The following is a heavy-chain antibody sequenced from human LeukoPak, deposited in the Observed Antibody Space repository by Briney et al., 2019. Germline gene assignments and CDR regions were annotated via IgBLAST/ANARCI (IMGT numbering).Heavy chain of an antibody. V-gene: IGHV3-23*01. CDR1: GFTFSSYA. CDR3: AKGLTWDSTSCSD. Sequence: GGSLRLSCAASGFTFSSYAMSWVRQAPGKGLEWVSAIVGSGGNMYYADSVKGRFTISRDNFKSTLYLQMNSLRAEDTAVYYWAKGLTWDSTSCSDWGQGTLVTVSS. J-gene: IGHJ4*02. CDR2: IVGSGGNM. D-gene: IGHD2-2*01.